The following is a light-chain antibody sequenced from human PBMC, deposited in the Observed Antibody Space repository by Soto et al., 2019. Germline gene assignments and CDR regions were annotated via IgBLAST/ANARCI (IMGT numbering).Light chain of an antibody. CDR2: GAS. Sequence: EIVMTQSPATLSLPPGARAALSCRASQSINSEFAWYQQKPGPPPRLLIYGASTRATGGPARFTGSESGSEFTLTISGLQSEDFAVYYCQQGHNGPLTFGQGTSLEI. CDR1: QSINSE. V-gene: IGKV3-15*01. J-gene: IGKJ2*01. CDR3: QQGHNGPLT.